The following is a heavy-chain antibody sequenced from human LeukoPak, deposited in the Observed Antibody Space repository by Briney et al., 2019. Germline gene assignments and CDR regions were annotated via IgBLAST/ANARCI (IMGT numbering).Heavy chain of an antibody. CDR2: INNDGSST. J-gene: IGHJ3*02. Sequence: GGSLRLSCAASGFTFSSYWMHWVRQAPGKGLVWVSRINNDGSSTSYADSVKGRFTISRDNAKDTLYLQMNSLRAEDTAVYYCARSHCYGSGSYAFDIWGQGTMVTVSS. V-gene: IGHV3-74*01. CDR1: GFTFSSYW. CDR3: ARSHCYGSGSYAFDI. D-gene: IGHD3-10*01.